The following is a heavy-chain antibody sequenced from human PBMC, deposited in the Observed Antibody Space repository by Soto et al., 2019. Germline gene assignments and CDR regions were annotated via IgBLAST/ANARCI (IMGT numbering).Heavy chain of an antibody. J-gene: IGHJ4*02. CDR1: GGSISSYY. D-gene: IGHD6-6*01. V-gene: IGHV4-59*08. Sequence: LSLTCTVSGGSISSYYWSWIRQPPGKGLEWIGYIYYSGSTNYNPSLKSRVTISVDTSKNQFSLKLSSVTAADTAVYYCARLFEYSSSSEGVDYWGQGTLVTVSS. CDR3: ARLFEYSSSSEGVDY. CDR2: IYYSGST.